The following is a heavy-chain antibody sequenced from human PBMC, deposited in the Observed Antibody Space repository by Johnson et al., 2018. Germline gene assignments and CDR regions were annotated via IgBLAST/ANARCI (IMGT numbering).Heavy chain of an antibody. D-gene: IGHD1-26*01. CDR2: ISSSSSYI. CDR3: ARTVGATSAYYYGIDG. J-gene: IGHJ6*02. Sequence: EVQLLESGGGLVKPGGSLRLSCAASGFTFSSYSMNWVRQAPGKGLEWVSSISSSSSYIYYADSVKGRFTVSRDNAKNSLYLQMNSLRAEDTAVYYSARTVGATSAYYYGIDGWGQGTTVTVSS. CDR1: GFTFSSYS. V-gene: IGHV3-21*01.